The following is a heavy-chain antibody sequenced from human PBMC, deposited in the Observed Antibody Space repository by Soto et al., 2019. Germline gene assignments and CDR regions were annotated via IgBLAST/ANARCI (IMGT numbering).Heavy chain of an antibody. CDR3: AIYLCYFWSRYSFDF. V-gene: IGHV1-2*02. J-gene: IGHJ4*02. CDR2: INPNSGGT. CDR1: GYTFTGYY. Sequence: ASVKVSCKASGYTFTGYYMHWVRQAPGQGLEWMGWINPNSGGTNYAQKFQGRVTMTRDTSISTAYMGLSRLRSDDTAVYYCAIYLCYFWSRYSFDFWGQGSLVLVSS. D-gene: IGHD3-3*01.